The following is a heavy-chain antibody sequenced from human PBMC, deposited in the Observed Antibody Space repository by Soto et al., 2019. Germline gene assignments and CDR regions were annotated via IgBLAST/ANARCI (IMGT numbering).Heavy chain of an antibody. CDR1: GYTFPSYA. CDR2: INAGNGNT. Sequence: ASVKVSCKASGYTFPSYAMHWVRQAPGQRLEWMGWINAGNGNTKYSQKFQGRVTITRDTSASTAYMELRSLRSDDTAVYYCARDQFDSYGPKGGLDYWGQGTLVTVSS. J-gene: IGHJ4*02. V-gene: IGHV1-3*01. CDR3: ARDQFDSYGPKGGLDY. D-gene: IGHD5-18*01.